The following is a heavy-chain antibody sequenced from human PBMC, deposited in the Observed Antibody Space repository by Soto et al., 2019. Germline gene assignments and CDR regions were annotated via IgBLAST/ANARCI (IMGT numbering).Heavy chain of an antibody. D-gene: IGHD6-13*01. V-gene: IGHV1-69*06. J-gene: IGHJ3*02. CDR2: IIPIFGTA. CDR1: GGTFSSYA. CDR3: ARDRGSSSWWAFDI. Sequence: QVQLVQSGAEVKKPGSSVKVSCKASGGTFSSYAISWVRQAPGQGLEWMGGIIPIFGTANYAQKFQGRVTITADKSTSTAYMELSSLRSVDTAVYYYARDRGSSSWWAFDIWGQGTMVTVSS.